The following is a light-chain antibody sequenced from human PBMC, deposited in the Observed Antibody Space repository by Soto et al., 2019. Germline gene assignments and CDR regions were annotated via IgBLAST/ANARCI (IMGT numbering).Light chain of an antibody. CDR3: QQRSNWPLT. J-gene: IGKJ4*01. CDR2: DVS. Sequence: EVVLTQSPATLSLSPGARATLSCRASPTARSYLAWYQQKPGQAPRLLVYDVSNRATGVPARFSGSGSETDFSLTISSLEPEDFAVYYCQQRSNWPLTFGGGTKVDIK. CDR1: PTARSY. V-gene: IGKV3-11*01.